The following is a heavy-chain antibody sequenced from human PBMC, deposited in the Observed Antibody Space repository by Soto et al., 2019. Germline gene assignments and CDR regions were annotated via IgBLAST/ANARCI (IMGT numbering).Heavy chain of an antibody. D-gene: IGHD5-12*01. CDR3: ARDTYSGYDFGL. CDR1: GASVAGGSYY. J-gene: IGHJ5*02. CDR2: IPSRGRP. V-gene: IGHV4-30-4*01. Sequence: QVQLRESGPGLVKPSQTLSLTCSVSGASVAGGSYYWSWVRQPPGKGLEWIGYIPSRGRPFYNPSLTSRSTISADTSKNQLSLQLTSVTAADTAVYYCARDTYSGYDFGLWGQGTLVTVSS.